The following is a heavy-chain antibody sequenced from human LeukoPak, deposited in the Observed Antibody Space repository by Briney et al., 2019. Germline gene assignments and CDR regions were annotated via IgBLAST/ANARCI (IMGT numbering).Heavy chain of an antibody. V-gene: IGHV3-23*01. CDR1: GFTFSNAW. J-gene: IGHJ4*02. D-gene: IGHD3-22*01. CDR2: ISGSGGST. CDR3: AKGPYYYDSSGYS. Sequence: GGSLRLSCAASGFTFSNAWMSWVRQAPGKGLEWVSAISGSGGSTYYADSVKGRFTISRDNSKNTLYLQMNSLRAEDTAVYYCAKGPYYYDSSGYSWGQGTLVTVSS.